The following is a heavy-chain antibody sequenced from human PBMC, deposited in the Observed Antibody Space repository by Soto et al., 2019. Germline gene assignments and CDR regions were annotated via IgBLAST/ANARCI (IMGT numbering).Heavy chain of an antibody. CDR1: GFTFSTYW. J-gene: IGHJ6*02. V-gene: IGHV3-7*01. CDR2: IKQDGSEK. Sequence: GGSLRLSCAASGFTFSTYWMDWVRQAPGKGLEWVANIKQDGSEKYYVDSVKGRFAISRDNAKDSLFLQMNNLRAEDTAVYYCVRDWSTFWGMDVWGQGTTVTAP. CDR3: VRDWSTFWGMDV.